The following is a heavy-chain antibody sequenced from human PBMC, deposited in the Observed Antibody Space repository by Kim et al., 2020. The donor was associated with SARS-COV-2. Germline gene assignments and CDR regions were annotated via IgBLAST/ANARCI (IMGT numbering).Heavy chain of an antibody. CDR3: ASSRLAGTLLWFGADDAFDI. CDR2: IYYSGST. D-gene: IGHD3-10*01. CDR1: GGSISSYY. J-gene: IGHJ3*02. V-gene: IGHV4-59*01. Sequence: SETLSLTCTVSGGSISSYYWSWIRQPPGKGLEWIGYIYYSGSTNYNPSLKSRVTISVDTSKKQFSLKLSSVTAADTAVYYCASSRLAGTLLWFGADDAFDIWGQGTMVTVSS.